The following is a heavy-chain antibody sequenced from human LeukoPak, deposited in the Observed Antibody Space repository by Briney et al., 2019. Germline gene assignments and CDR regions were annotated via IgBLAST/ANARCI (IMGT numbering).Heavy chain of an antibody. Sequence: PSETLSLTCTVSGGSISSSSYYWGWVRQPPGSGLEWIGRIFYSGILYYSPSLKSRVTISVDTSKNQFSLKLTSVTAADTAVYYCARAPIAVAGAGHEYFDYWGQGTLVTVSS. CDR1: GGSISSSSYY. D-gene: IGHD6-19*01. CDR2: IFYSGIL. J-gene: IGHJ4*02. CDR3: ARAPIAVAGAGHEYFDY. V-gene: IGHV4-39*01.